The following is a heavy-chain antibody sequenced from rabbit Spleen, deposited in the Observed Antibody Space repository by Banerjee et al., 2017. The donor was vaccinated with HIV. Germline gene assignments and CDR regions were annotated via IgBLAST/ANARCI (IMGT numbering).Heavy chain of an antibody. D-gene: IGHD1-1*01. CDR1: GFSFSSSYW. CDR2: IYTGSSAN. V-gene: IGHV1S40*01. J-gene: IGHJ4*01. CDR3: ARDDIYAPYFSIVYALNL. Sequence: QSLEESGGDLVKPGASLTLTCTASGFSFSSSYWICWVRQAPGKGLEWIACIYTGSSANYYASWAKGRFTISKTSSTTVTLQMTSLTDADTATYFCARDDIYAPYFSIVYALNLWGQSTLVTVS.